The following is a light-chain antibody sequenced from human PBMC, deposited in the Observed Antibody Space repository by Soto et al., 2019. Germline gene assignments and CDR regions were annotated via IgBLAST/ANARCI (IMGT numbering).Light chain of an antibody. J-gene: IGKJ5*01. CDR3: QNYKNWPPVST. V-gene: IGKV3-15*01. CDR1: QSVSSH. CDR2: GAS. Sequence: VMLKSRATLSVEKGESATLSCRARQSVSSHLAWYQQKPGQAPRLLIYGASTRATGIPARFSGSGSGTEFTLTISGLQSEDFAGNGCQNYKNWPPVSTCADGTRLEI.